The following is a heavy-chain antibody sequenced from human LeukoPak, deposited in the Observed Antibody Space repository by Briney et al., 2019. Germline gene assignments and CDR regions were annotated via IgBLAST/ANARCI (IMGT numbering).Heavy chain of an antibody. V-gene: IGHV1-18*01. CDR1: GYTFTSYG. CDR3: ARSLYYYGSGNEMGY. CDR2: ISAYNGNT. Sequence: ASVKVSCKASGYTFTSYGISWLRQAPGQGLEWMGWISAYNGNTNYAQKLQGRVTMTTDTSTSTAYMELRSLRSDDTAVYYCARSLYYYGSGNEMGYWGQGTLVTVSS. D-gene: IGHD3-10*01. J-gene: IGHJ4*02.